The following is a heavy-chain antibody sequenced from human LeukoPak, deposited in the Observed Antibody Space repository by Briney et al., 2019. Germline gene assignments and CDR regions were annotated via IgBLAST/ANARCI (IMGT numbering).Heavy chain of an antibody. Sequence: SVKVSCKASGGTFSSYATSWVRQAPGQGREWMGGIIPIFGTANYAQKFQGRVTITADESTSTAYMELSSLRSEDTAVYYCAREDRYSSSWYYFDYWGQGTLVTVSS. V-gene: IGHV1-69*13. D-gene: IGHD6-13*01. CDR2: IIPIFGTA. CDR1: GGTFSSYA. CDR3: AREDRYSSSWYYFDY. J-gene: IGHJ4*02.